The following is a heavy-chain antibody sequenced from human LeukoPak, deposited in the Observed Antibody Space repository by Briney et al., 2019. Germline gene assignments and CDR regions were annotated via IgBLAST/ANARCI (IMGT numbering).Heavy chain of an antibody. CDR1: GFTLSTSNT. V-gene: IGHV4-4*02. J-gene: IGHJ3*02. D-gene: IGHD2/OR15-2a*01. CDR2: SYHSGST. Sequence: GSLRLSCAASGFTLSTSNTHWVRQPPGKGLEWIGESYHSGSTNYNPSLKSRVTISVDKSKKQFSLKLSSVTAADTAVYYCARLSPDGFDIWGQGTMVTVFS. CDR3: ARLSPDGFDI.